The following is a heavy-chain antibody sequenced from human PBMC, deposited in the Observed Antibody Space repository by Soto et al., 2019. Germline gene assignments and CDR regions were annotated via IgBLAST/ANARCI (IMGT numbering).Heavy chain of an antibody. CDR3: ARDQRNWNFYFDY. CDR1: GFTLSNYG. D-gene: IGHD1-1*01. J-gene: IGHJ4*02. V-gene: IGHV3-33*01. CDR2: IWYDGSNK. Sequence: HPGGSLRLSCSASGFTLSNYGMHWVRQAPGKGLEWVAVIWYDGSNKYYADSVKGRFTISRDNSKNTLYLQMNSLRAEDTAVYYCARDQRNWNFYFDYWGQRTPVTVSS.